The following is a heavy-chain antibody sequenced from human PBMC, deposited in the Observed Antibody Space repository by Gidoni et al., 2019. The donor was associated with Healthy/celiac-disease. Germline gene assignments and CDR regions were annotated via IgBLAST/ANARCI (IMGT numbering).Heavy chain of an antibody. V-gene: IGHV1-46*01. D-gene: IGHD1-26*01. J-gene: IGHJ6*02. CDR2: INPSGGST. CDR1: GYTFTSYY. CDR3: ARLTLGAHYYYYGMDV. Sequence: QVQLVQSGAEVKKPGASVKVSCKASGYTFTSYYMHWVRQAPGQGLEWMGIINPSGGSTSYAQKFQGRVTMTRDTSTSTVYMELSSLRSEDTAVYYCARLTLGAHYYYYGMDVWGQGTTVTVSS.